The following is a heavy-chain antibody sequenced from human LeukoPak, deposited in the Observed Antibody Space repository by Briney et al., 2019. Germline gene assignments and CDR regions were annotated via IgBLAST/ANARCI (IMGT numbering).Heavy chain of an antibody. Sequence: SGGSLRLSCAASGFTVSSNYMSWVRQAPGKGLEWVSVIYSGGSTYYADSVKGRFTISRDNSKNTLYLQMNSLRGEDTAVYYCARDPPYNPTGGTWFDPWGQGTLVTVSS. CDR2: IYSGGST. D-gene: IGHD1-1*01. V-gene: IGHV3-66*01. J-gene: IGHJ5*02. CDR3: ARDPPYNPTGGTWFDP. CDR1: GFTVSSNY.